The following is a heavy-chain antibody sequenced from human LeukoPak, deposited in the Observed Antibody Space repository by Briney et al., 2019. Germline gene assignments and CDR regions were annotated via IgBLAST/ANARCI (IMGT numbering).Heavy chain of an antibody. CDR3: ARHESYGRYSSSSHPVGWSDP. Sequence: PSETLSLTCTVSGGSISSYYWSWIRRPPGKGLEWIGYIYTSGSTNYNPSLKSRVTISVDTSKNQFSLKLSSVTAADTAVYYCARHESYGRYSSSSHPVGWSDPWGQGTLVTVSS. V-gene: IGHV4-4*09. CDR1: GGSISSYY. J-gene: IGHJ5*02. CDR2: IYTSGST. D-gene: IGHD6-6*01.